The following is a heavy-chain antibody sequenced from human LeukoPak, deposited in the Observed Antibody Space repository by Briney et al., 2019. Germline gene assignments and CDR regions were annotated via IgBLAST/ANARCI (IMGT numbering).Heavy chain of an antibody. CDR2: IYSGGST. CDR3: ARGIWNYVNYYYMDV. CDR1: GFTVSSNY. J-gene: IGHJ6*03. V-gene: IGHV3-53*01. Sequence: GGSLRLSCAASGFTVSSNYMSWVRQAPGKGLEWVSVIYSGGSTYYADSVKGRFTISRDNSKNTLYLQMNSLRAEDTAVYYCARGIWNYVNYYYMDVWGKGTTVTVSS. D-gene: IGHD1-7*01.